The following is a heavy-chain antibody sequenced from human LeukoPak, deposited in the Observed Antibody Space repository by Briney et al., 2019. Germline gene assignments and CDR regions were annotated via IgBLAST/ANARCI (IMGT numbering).Heavy chain of an antibody. CDR2: IYHSGST. D-gene: IGHD3-22*01. CDR1: GYSISSGYY. J-gene: IGHJ3*02. Sequence: SDTLSLTCTVSGYSISSGYYWGWIRQPPGKGLEWIGSIYHSGSTYYNPSLKSRVTISVDTSKNQFSLKLSSVTAADTAVYYCARVGTYYDSSGYYANDAFDIWGQGTMVTVSS. CDR3: ARVGTYYDSSGYYANDAFDI. V-gene: IGHV4-38-2*02.